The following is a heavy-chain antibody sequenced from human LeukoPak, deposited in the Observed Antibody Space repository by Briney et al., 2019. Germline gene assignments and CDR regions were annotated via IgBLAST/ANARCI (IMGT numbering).Heavy chain of an antibody. Sequence: KTSETLSLTCTVSGGSISSYYWSWIRQPPGKGLEWIGYIYYSGSTNYNPSLKSRVTISVDTSKNQFSLKLSSVTAADTAVYYCAREDDDFWSGYFDYWGQGTLVTVSS. D-gene: IGHD3-3*01. V-gene: IGHV4-59*01. CDR1: GGSISSYY. CDR3: AREDDDFWSGYFDY. J-gene: IGHJ4*02. CDR2: IYYSGST.